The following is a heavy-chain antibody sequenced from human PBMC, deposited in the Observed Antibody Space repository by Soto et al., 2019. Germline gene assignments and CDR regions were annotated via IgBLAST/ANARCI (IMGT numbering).Heavy chain of an antibody. J-gene: IGHJ4*02. D-gene: IGHD3-16*01. Sequence: EVQLLESGGGLVQPGGSLRLSCAASGFTFSSYAMSWVRQAPGKGLEWVSGISGSGGSTNYADSVKGRFTISRDNSKNTLYLQMNGLRAEDTAVYYCAKDRPTFAGATPTRKPLYWGQGALVTDSS. CDR1: GFTFSSYA. CDR3: AKDRPTFAGATPTRKPLY. CDR2: ISGSGGST. V-gene: IGHV3-23*01.